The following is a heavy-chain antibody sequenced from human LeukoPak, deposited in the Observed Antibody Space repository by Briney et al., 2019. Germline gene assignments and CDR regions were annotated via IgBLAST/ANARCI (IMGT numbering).Heavy chain of an antibody. Sequence: ASEKVSCKASGGTFSSYAISWVRQAPGQGLEWMGGIIPIFGTANYAQKFQGRVTITADESTSTAYMELSSLRSEDTAVYYCARASLKEWLVSYCYYGMDVWGQGTTVTVSS. V-gene: IGHV1-69*13. CDR1: GGTFSSYA. CDR3: ARASLKEWLVSYCYYGMDV. D-gene: IGHD6-19*01. CDR2: IIPIFGTA. J-gene: IGHJ6*02.